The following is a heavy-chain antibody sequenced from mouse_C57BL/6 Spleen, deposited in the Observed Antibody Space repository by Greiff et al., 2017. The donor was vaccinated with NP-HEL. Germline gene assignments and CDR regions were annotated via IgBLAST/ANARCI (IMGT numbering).Heavy chain of an antibody. V-gene: IGHV1-64*01. J-gene: IGHJ2*01. Sequence: VQLQQPGAELVKPGASVKLSCKASGYTFTSYWMHWVKQRPGQGLEWIGMIHPNSGSTNYNEKFKSKATLTVANSSGTAYMQLSSLTSEDSALYYCSRGNYDGDFDYWGQGTTRTVSS. D-gene: IGHD2-3*01. CDR3: SRGNYDGDFDY. CDR1: GYTFTSYW. CDR2: IHPNSGST.